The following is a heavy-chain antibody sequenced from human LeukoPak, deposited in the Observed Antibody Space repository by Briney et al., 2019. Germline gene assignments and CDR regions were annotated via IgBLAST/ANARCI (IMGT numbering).Heavy chain of an antibody. V-gene: IGHV3-53*01. CDR2: IYSGGST. CDR1: GFTVSSNY. Sequence: GGSLRLSCAASGFTVSSNYMSWVRQAPGKGLEWVSVIYSGGSTYYADSVKGRFTISRDNSKNTLYLQMNSLRAEDTAVYYCAKDIEYQLPNHFDYWGQGTLVTVSS. CDR3: AKDIEYQLPNHFDY. D-gene: IGHD2-2*01. J-gene: IGHJ4*02.